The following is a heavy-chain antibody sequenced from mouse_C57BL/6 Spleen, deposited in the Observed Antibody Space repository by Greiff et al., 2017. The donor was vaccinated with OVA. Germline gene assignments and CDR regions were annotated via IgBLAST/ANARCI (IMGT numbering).Heavy chain of an antibody. V-gene: IGHV3-6*01. Sequence: ESGPGLVKPSQSLSLTCSVTGYSITSGYYWNWIRQFPGNKLEWMGYISYDGSNNYNPSLKNRISITRDTSKNQFFLKLNSVTTEDTATYYCARRAGYYGSDYAMDYWGQGTSVTVSS. CDR1: GYSITSGYY. CDR2: ISYDGSN. J-gene: IGHJ4*01. D-gene: IGHD1-1*01. CDR3: ARRAGYYGSDYAMDY.